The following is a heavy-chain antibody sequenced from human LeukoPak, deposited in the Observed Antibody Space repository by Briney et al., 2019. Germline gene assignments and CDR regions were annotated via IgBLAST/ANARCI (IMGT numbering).Heavy chain of an antibody. CDR3: ANRGSVVTAMSGHWFDP. Sequence: SETLSLTCAVYGGSFNNYYWSWIRQPPGKGLEWIGEINHSESTNYNPSLKSRVTISVDTSKNQFSLKLSSVAAADTAVYYCANRGSVVTAMSGHWFDPWGQGTLVTVSS. CDR2: INHSEST. V-gene: IGHV4-34*01. J-gene: IGHJ5*02. CDR1: GGSFNNYY. D-gene: IGHD2-21*02.